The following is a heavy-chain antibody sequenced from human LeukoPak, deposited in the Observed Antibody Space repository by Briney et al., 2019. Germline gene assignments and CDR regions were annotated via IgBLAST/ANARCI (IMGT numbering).Heavy chain of an antibody. V-gene: IGHV5-51*01. CDR3: ARSIYGSGSFSGFDY. Sequence: GGALEIYCQISGYTLMNYWIGWVRQLPGRGLEWMGMIFPGDSSTRYSPSFQGQVTISADKSINIAYLQWSSLKASDTAMYYCARSIYGSGSFSGFDYWGQGTLVTVSS. J-gene: IGHJ4*02. D-gene: IGHD3-10*01. CDR2: IFPGDSST. CDR1: GYTLMNYW.